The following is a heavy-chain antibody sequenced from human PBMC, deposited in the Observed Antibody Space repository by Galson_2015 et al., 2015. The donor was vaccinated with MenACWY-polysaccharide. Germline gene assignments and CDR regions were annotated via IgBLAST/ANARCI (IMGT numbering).Heavy chain of an antibody. Sequence: SLRLSCAASGFTFSRYWMHWVRQAPGKGLEWVSLINSDGSRTSHADSVKGRFTISRDNAKNTLYLQMNSLRAEDTAVYYCWVYCSSASCYTGIPSGGQGTLVTVSS. V-gene: IGHV3-74*01. D-gene: IGHD2-2*02. CDR3: WVYCSSASCYTGIPS. J-gene: IGHJ4*02. CDR1: GFTFSRYW. CDR2: INSDGSRT.